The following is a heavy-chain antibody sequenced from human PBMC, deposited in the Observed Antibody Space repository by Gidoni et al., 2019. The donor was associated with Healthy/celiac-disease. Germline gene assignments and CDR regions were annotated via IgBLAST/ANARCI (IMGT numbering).Heavy chain of an antibody. CDR3: AKGGSGHAFDI. D-gene: IGHD3-16*01. CDR2: ISYDGSNK. Sequence: QVQLVESGGGVVQPGRSLRLSCAASGFTFSSYGMHWVRQAPGKGLEWVAVISYDGSNKYYADSVKGRFTISRDNSKNTLYLQMNSLRAEDTAVYYCAKGGSGHAFDIWGQGTMVTVSS. CDR1: GFTFSSYG. V-gene: IGHV3-30*18. J-gene: IGHJ3*02.